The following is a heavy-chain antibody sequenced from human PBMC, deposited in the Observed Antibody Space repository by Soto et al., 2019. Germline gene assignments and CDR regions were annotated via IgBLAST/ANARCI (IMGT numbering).Heavy chain of an antibody. J-gene: IGHJ4*02. V-gene: IGHV4-39*01. CDR3: ARRRPGLGAAAGMIDY. Sequence: QLQLQESGPGLVKPSETLSLTCTVSGGSISSSTYYWGWIRQPQGKGLEWIGSIYYSGSTYYTPSLKSRVTISVDTSKNQFSLQLSSVTAADTAVYYCARRRPGLGAAAGMIDYWGQGTLVTVSS. D-gene: IGHD6-13*01. CDR1: GGSISSSTYY. CDR2: IYYSGST.